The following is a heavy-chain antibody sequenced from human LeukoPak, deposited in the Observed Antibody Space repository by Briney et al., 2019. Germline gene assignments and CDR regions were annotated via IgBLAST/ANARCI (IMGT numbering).Heavy chain of an antibody. Sequence: GGSLRLSCADSGFTFSDHYIDWVRQARGKGREGVGRSRNNSIIYTTEYAASVERRFTISRDLSEISLYLQMNSLRTEDTAVYYCGRIAINANDGMDVWGQGTTVTVSS. D-gene: IGHD1-1*01. CDR1: GFTFSDHY. V-gene: IGHV3-72*01. CDR2: SRNNSIIYTT. J-gene: IGHJ6*02. CDR3: GRIAINANDGMDV.